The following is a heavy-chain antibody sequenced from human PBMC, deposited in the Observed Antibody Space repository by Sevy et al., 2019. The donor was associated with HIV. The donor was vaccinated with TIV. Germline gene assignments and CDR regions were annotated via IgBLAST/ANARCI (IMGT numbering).Heavy chain of an antibody. CDR1: GFTFSSYD. V-gene: IGHV3-13*01. CDR2: IGTAGDT. CDR3: ARGQYDYVWGSYPNDAFDI. Sequence: GGSLRLSCAASGFTFSSYDMHWVRQATGKGLEWVSAIGTAGDTYYPGSVKGRFTISRENAKNSLYLQMNSLRAVETAVYYYARGQYDYVWGSYPNDAFDIWGQGTMVTVSS. D-gene: IGHD3-16*02. J-gene: IGHJ3*02.